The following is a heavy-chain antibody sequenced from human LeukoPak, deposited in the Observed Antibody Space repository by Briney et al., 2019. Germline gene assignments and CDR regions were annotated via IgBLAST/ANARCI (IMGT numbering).Heavy chain of an antibody. CDR1: GGSISSGDYY. CDR2: IYYSGST. J-gene: IGHJ3*02. D-gene: IGHD2/OR15-2a*01. V-gene: IGHV4-30-4*01. Sequence: SETLSLTCTVSGGSISSGDYYWSWIRQPPGKGLEWIGYIYYSGSTYYNPSLKSRVTISVDTSKNQFSLKLSSVTAADAAVYYCASGLQCDSTAFDIWGQGTMVTVSS. CDR3: ASGLQCDSTAFDI.